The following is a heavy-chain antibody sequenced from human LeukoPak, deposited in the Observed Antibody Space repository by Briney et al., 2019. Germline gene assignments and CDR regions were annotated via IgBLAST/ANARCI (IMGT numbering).Heavy chain of an antibody. CDR2: INHSGST. V-gene: IGHV4-34*01. Sequence: SETLSLTCAVYGGSFSGYYWSWIRQPPGKGLEWIGEINHSGSTNYNPSLKSRVTISVDTSKNQFSLKMSSVTAADTAVYYCARDGGRIQLWSQLRYGYYYYYYMDVWGKGTTVTISS. J-gene: IGHJ6*03. D-gene: IGHD5-18*01. CDR3: ARDGGRIQLWSQLRYGYYYYYYMDV. CDR1: GGSFSGYY.